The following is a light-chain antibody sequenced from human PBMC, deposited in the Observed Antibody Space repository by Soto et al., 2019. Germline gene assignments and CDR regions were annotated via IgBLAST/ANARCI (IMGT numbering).Light chain of an antibody. Sequence: DIQLTQSPSFLFASVGDRVTITCRASQDVGHFLAWYQQKPGKAPKVLMYAATTLQSEVPARFRGSGSGTQFTLTITCLQPEDYATYYCQQVDSYLSFTFGGGTKVEI. CDR3: QQVDSYLSFT. CDR1: QDVGHF. V-gene: IGKV1-9*01. J-gene: IGKJ4*01. CDR2: AAT.